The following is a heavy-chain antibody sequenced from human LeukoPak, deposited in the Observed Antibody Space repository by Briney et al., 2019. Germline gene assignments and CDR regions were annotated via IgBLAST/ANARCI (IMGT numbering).Heavy chain of an antibody. CDR3: AKSKYCYDSSGYSFDY. J-gene: IGHJ4*02. CDR1: GVTLNKYA. Sequence: PVGALRLSCAASGVTLNKYAPSWGRPAPGEGVGWVSAICGSGGSTYYADSVKGRFTISRDNSKNTLYLQMSSLRAEDTAVYYCAKSKYCYDSSGYSFDYWGQGTLVTVSS. D-gene: IGHD3-22*01. V-gene: IGHV3-23*01. CDR2: ICGSGGST.